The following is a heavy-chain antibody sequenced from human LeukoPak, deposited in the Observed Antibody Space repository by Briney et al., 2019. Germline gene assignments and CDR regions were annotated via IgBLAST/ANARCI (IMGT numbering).Heavy chain of an antibody. Sequence: GGSLRLSCTASGFTFNNYAMYWVRQAPRKGLEWVAGIFGSGGSAHYADSVKGRFTISRDNSKNTVYLQMSSLRAEDTAVYYCAKTPKTVTTTFFDYWGQGTLVTVSS. CDR3: AKTPKTVTTTFFDY. J-gene: IGHJ4*02. D-gene: IGHD4-17*01. V-gene: IGHV3-23*01. CDR2: IFGSGGSA. CDR1: GFTFNNYA.